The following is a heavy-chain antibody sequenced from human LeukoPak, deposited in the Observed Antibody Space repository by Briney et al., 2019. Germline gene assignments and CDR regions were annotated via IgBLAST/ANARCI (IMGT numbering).Heavy chain of an antibody. J-gene: IGHJ1*01. D-gene: IGHD3-22*01. Sequence: GGSLRLSCAASGFTFSSYSMDWVRQAPGKGLEWISYISSSTSTIYYADSVKGRFTISRDNAKNSLYLQMNSLRDEDTAVYYCARAQYYDSSGYYYEDYFQHWGQGTLVAVSS. V-gene: IGHV3-48*02. CDR2: ISSSTSTI. CDR1: GFTFSSYS. CDR3: ARAQYYDSSGYYYEDYFQH.